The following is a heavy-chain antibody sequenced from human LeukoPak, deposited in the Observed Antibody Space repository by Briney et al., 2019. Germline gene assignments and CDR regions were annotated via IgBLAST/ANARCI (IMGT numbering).Heavy chain of an antibody. J-gene: IGHJ5*02. D-gene: IGHD2/OR15-2a*01. V-gene: IGHV3-21*01. CDR3: ARGPNNYFNWFDP. CDR2: ISSSSSYI. Sequence: GGSLRLSSAASGFTFSSYSMNWVRQAPGKGLEWVSYISSSSSYIYYADSVKGRFTISRDNAKNSLYLQMNSRRAEDTAVYYCARGPNNYFNWFDPWGQGTLVTVSS. CDR1: GFTFSSYS.